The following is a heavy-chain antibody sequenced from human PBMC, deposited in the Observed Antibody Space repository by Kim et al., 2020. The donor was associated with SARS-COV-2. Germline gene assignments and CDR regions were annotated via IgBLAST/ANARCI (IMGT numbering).Heavy chain of an antibody. J-gene: IGHJ3*02. CDR2: IYYSGST. CDR1: GGSISSSSYY. V-gene: IGHV4-39*01. D-gene: IGHD6-19*01. CDR3: AGRGMGAVAFDI. Sequence: SETLSLPCTVSGGSISSSSYYWGWIRQPPGKGLEWIGSIYYSGSTYYNPSLKSRVTISVDTSKNQFSLKLSSVTAADTAVYYCAGRGMGAVAFDIWGQGTMVTVSS.